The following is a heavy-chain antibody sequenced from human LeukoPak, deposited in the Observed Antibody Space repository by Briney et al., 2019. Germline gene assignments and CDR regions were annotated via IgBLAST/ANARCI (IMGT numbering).Heavy chain of an antibody. Sequence: GGSLRLSCAASGFTFSRSAMSWVRQAPGKGLEWVSTITDDGGSTYFADSVKGRFTTSRDNSKNTLHLQMNSLRAEDTAVYYCARRNSGSYSRGSDCWGQGTLVTVSS. CDR3: ARRNSGSYSRGSDC. D-gene: IGHD1-26*01. CDR1: GFTFSRSA. V-gene: IGHV3-23*01. CDR2: ITDDGGST. J-gene: IGHJ4*02.